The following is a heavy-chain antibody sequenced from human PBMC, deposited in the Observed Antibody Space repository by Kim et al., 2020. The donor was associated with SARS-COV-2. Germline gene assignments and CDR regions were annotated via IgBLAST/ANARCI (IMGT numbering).Heavy chain of an antibody. J-gene: IGHJ4*02. CDR3: ARPVGRGYYSPFAY. CDR2: ISYDGTNK. Sequence: GGSLRLSCAASGFTFSSYAMHWVRQAPGKGLEWVTIISYDGTNKYYADSVKGRFTISRDNSKNTLYLQMNSLRAEDTAVYYCARPVGRGYYSPFAYWGQGTLVTVSS. V-gene: IGHV3-30*04. CDR1: GFTFSSYA. D-gene: IGHD3-22*01.